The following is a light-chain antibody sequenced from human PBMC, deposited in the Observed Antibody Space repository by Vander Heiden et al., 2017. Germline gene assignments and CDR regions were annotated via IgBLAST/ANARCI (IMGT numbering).Light chain of an antibody. CDR1: QSISRY. V-gene: IGKV1-39*01. CDR3: QQSYSTLLLT. Sequence: DIQMTPSPSSLSASVGDRVTITCRASQSISRYLNWYQQKPGKAPKLLIYAASSLQSGVPSRFSSSGSGTDFTLTISSLQPEDFATYYCQQSYSTLLLTFGGGTKVEIK. CDR2: AAS. J-gene: IGKJ4*01.